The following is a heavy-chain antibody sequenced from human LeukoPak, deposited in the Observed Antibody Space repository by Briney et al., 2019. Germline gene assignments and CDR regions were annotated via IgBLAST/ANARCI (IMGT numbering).Heavy chain of an antibody. CDR1: GGTFSSYA. J-gene: IGHJ4*02. V-gene: IGHV1-69*13. D-gene: IGHD1-26*01. Sequence: SVKVSCKASGGTFSSYAISWVRQAPGQGLEWMGGIIPVFGTSNYAQKFQGRVTITADESTSTAYMELRSLRSDDTAVYYCARLGIVGATPDYWGQGTLVTVSS. CDR2: IIPVFGTS. CDR3: ARLGIVGATPDY.